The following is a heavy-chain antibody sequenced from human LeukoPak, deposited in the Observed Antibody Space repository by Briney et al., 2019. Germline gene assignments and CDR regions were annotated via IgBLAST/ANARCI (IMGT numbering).Heavy chain of an antibody. CDR1: GFTFSSYA. J-gene: IGHJ6*03. D-gene: IGHD3-22*01. V-gene: IGHV3-30*04. CDR2: ISYDGSNK. CDR3: ASNYYDSSGYLADAPAYYYYYYMDV. Sequence: GGSLRLSCAASGFTFSSYAMHWVRQAPGKGLEWVAVISYDGSNKYYADSVKGRFTISRDNSKNTLYLQMNSLRAEDTAVYYCASNYYDSSGYLADAPAYYYYYYMDVWGKGTTVTVSS.